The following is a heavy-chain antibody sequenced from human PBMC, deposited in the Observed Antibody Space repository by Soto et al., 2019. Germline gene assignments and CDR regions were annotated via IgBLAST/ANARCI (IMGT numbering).Heavy chain of an antibody. V-gene: IGHV2-5*01. CDR3: AHIWFGELLSGDAFDI. J-gene: IGHJ3*02. CDR1: GFSLSTSGVG. D-gene: IGHD3-10*01. Sequence: QITLKESGPTLVKPTQTLTLTCTFSGFSLSTSGVGVGWIRQPPGKALEWLALIYWNDDKRYSPSLKSRLTITKDTSKKQVVLTMTNMDPVDTATYYCAHIWFGELLSGDAFDILGQGTMVTVSS. CDR2: IYWNDDK.